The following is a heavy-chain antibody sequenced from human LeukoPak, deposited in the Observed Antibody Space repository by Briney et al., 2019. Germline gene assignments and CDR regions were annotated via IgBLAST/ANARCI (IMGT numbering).Heavy chain of an antibody. CDR1: GYSFTGHY. Sequence: ASVKVSCKASGYSFTGHYMHWVRQAPGQGLEWMGWINPNSGGTNYAQKFQGRVTMTRDTSISTAYMELSRLRSDDTAVYYCARDYPPPPGIAAAGTMFDPWGQGTLVTVSS. D-gene: IGHD6-13*01. J-gene: IGHJ5*02. CDR3: ARDYPPPPGIAAAGTMFDP. CDR2: INPNSGGT. V-gene: IGHV1-2*02.